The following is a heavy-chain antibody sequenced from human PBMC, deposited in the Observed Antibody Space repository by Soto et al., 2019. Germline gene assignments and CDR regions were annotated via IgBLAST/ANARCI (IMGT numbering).Heavy chain of an antibody. J-gene: IGHJ6*02. D-gene: IGHD4-17*01. Sequence: SGPTLVNPPETLTLTCTVSGFSLTTGKMGVSWIRQPPGKALEWLAHIFSDNERSYSTSLQGRLTISKDTSGSQVVLSMTNVDPVDTATYYCARMNVDSYQFYYAMDVWGQGTTVTVSS. CDR3: ARMNVDSYQFYYAMDV. CDR2: IFSDNER. V-gene: IGHV2-26*01. CDR1: GFSLTTGKMG.